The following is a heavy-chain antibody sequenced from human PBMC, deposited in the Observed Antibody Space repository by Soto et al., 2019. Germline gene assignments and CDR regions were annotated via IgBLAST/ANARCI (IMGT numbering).Heavy chain of an antibody. CDR3: AKVISTGIHRGYLDY. V-gene: IGHV3-23*01. CDR2: IGDSGGMP. J-gene: IGHJ4*02. CDR1: GFTFSNNA. Sequence: EVQMLESGGGVVQPGGSLRLSCAASGFTFSNNAMSWVRQAPGKGLEWVSLIGDSGGMPYYPESVKGRFTISRDTSRNTLYLQMNSLRVEDTAVYYCAKVISTGIHRGYLDYWGQGTLVAVSS. D-gene: IGHD3-10*01.